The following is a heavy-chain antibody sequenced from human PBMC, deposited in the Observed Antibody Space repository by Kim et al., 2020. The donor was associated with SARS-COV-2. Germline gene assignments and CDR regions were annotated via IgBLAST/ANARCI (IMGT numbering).Heavy chain of an antibody. J-gene: IGHJ3*02. Sequence: GGSLRLSCAASGFTFSDYYMSWIRQAPGKGLEWVSYISSSSSYTNYADSVKGRFTISRDNAKNSLYLQMNSLRAEDTAVYYCARDCSGGSCQQTDDAFDIWGQGTMVTVSS. D-gene: IGHD2-15*01. CDR1: GFTFSDYY. V-gene: IGHV3-11*06. CDR3: ARDCSGGSCQQTDDAFDI. CDR2: ISSSSSYT.